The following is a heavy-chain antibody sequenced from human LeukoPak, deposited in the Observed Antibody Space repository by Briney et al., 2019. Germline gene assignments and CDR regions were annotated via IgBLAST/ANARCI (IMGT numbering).Heavy chain of an antibody. CDR2: IGGSGTSA. CDR1: GFTFSSYA. V-gene: IGHV3-23*01. D-gene: IGHD5-18*01. CDR3: AKDDSAYSYASFDY. J-gene: IGHJ4*02. Sequence: GGSPRLSCAASGFTFSSYAMSWVRQAPGKGLEWVSAIGGSGTSAYYADSLKGRFTISRDNSKNTLYLQVNSLRAEDTAVYYCAKDDSAYSYASFDYWGQGTLVTVSS.